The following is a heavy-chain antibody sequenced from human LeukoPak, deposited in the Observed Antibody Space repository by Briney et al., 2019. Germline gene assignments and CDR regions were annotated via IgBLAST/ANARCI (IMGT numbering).Heavy chain of an antibody. CDR3: ATPLMVASVHDAFDI. CDR2: FDPEDGET. V-gene: IGHV1-24*01. J-gene: IGHJ3*02. D-gene: IGHD5-12*01. Sequence: ASVKVSCKVSGYTLTELSMHWVRQAPGKGLEWMGGFDPEDGETIYAQKFQGRVTMTEDTSTDTAYMELSSLRSEDTAVYYCATPLMVASVHDAFDIWGQGTMVTVSS. CDR1: GYTLTELS.